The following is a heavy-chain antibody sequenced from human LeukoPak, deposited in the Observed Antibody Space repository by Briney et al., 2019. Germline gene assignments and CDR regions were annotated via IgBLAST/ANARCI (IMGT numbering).Heavy chain of an antibody. CDR2: INPSGGST. CDR1: GYTFTIYY. CDR3: ARARNSYAFDY. V-gene: IGHV1-46*01. Sequence: GASVKVSCKASGYTFTIYYMHWVRQAPGQGLEWMGIINPSGGSTSYAQKFQGRVTMTRDTSTSTVYMELSSLRSEDTAVYYCARARNSYAFDYWGQGTLVTVSS. D-gene: IGHD5-18*01. J-gene: IGHJ4*02.